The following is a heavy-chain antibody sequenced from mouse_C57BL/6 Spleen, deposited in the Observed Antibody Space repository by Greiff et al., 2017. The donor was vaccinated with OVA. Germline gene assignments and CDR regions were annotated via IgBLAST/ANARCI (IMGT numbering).Heavy chain of an antibody. D-gene: IGHD2-12*01. V-gene: IGHV1-15*01. Sequence: QVQLQQSGAELVRPGASVTLSCKASGYTFTDYEMHWVKQTPVHGLEWIGAIDPETGGTAYNQKFKGKARLTADKSSSTAYMELRSLTSEDSAVYYCTNEKAYYSLDYWGQGTTLTVSS. CDR1: GYTFTDYE. CDR2: IDPETGGT. J-gene: IGHJ2*01. CDR3: TNEKAYYSLDY.